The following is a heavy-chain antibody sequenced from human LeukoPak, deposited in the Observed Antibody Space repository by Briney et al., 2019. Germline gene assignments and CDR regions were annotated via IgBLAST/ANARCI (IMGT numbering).Heavy chain of an antibody. CDR1: GFTFDDYA. CDR3: AKGNDYYGSGSYMDV. D-gene: IGHD3-10*01. J-gene: IGHJ6*03. V-gene: IGHV3-43*02. Sequence: QPGRSLRLSCAASGFTFDDYAMHWVRQAPGKGLEWVSLISGDGGSTYYADSVKGRFTISRDNSKNSLYLQMNSLRTEDTALYYCAKGNDYYGSGSYMDVWGKGTTVTVSS. CDR2: ISGDGGST.